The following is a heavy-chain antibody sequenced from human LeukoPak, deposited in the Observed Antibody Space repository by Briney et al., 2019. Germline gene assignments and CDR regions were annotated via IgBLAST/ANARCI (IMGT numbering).Heavy chain of an antibody. CDR1: GYSFTSYG. CDR2: ISAYNGKT. J-gene: IGHJ3*02. V-gene: IGHV1-18*01. D-gene: IGHD2-2*02. Sequence: ASVKVSCKASGYSFTSYGFSWVRQAPGQGLEWMGWISAYNGKTYYEQKVQGRLTMTTDTSTSTAYMELRSLRSDDTAVYYCAREEYCNSTSCYKAFDIWGQGIVVTVSS. CDR3: AREEYCNSTSCYKAFDI.